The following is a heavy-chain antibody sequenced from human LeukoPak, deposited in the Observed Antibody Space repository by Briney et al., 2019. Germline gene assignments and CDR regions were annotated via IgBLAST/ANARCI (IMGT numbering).Heavy chain of an antibody. CDR3: ARDTSSSGYCTFDN. CDR1: GFTLRIYS. Sequence: PGGSLRLSCAPSGFTLRIYSMNWVRQAPGTGLEWVSSIGPSSGDISYADSVKGRFTISRGNSKNTLYLQMNSLRAEDTAVYYCARDTSSSGYCTFDNWGQGTLVTVSS. D-gene: IGHD3-22*01. CDR2: IGPSSGDI. J-gene: IGHJ4*02. V-gene: IGHV3-21*01.